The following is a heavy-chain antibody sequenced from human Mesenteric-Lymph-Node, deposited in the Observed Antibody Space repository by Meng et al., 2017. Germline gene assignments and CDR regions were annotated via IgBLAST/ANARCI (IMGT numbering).Heavy chain of an antibody. Sequence: GGSLRLSCAASGFIYSDYWMTWVRQAPGKGLEWVANINQDGSEKYYVDSVKGRFTISRDNAKKSLYLEMNSLRAEDTAQYYCTRYRESIDYWGQGTLVTVSS. CDR1: GFIYSDYW. CDR3: TRYRESIDY. CDR2: INQDGSEK. V-gene: IGHV3-7*01. J-gene: IGHJ4*02. D-gene: IGHD2-2*01.